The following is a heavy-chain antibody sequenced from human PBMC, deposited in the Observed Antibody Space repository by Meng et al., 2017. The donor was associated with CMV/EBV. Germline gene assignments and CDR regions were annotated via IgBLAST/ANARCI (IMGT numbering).Heavy chain of an antibody. D-gene: IGHD2-15*01. V-gene: IGHV3-30*02. J-gene: IGHJ4*02. Sequence: ASGFTCSSDGMHWVRQAPGRGLEWVAFIRYDGSNKYYADSVKGRFTISRDNSKNTLYLQMNSLRAEDTAVYYCARTASRAATSLDYWGQGTLVTVSS. CDR3: ARTASRAATSLDY. CDR2: IRYDGSNK. CDR1: GFTCSSDG.